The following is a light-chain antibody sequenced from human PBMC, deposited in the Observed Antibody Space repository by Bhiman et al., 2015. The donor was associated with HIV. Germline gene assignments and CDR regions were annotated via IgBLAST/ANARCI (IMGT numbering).Light chain of an antibody. J-gene: IGLJ3*02. Sequence: QSVLTQPPSVSGAPGQRVTISCTGSSSNIGAGYDVHWFQQLPKTAPKLLIYGNSNRPSGVPDRFSGSKSGTSASLTFTGAQAEDEADYYCNSRDTSGNHWVFGGGTKLTVL. CDR1: SSNIGAGYD. CDR2: GNS. CDR3: NSRDTSGNHWV. V-gene: IGLV1-40*01.